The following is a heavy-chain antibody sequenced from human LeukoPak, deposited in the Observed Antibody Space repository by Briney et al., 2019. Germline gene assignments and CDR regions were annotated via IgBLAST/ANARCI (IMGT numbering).Heavy chain of an antibody. Sequence: SETLSLTCTVSGYSISSGYYWGWIRQPPGKGLEWIGSIYHSGSTYYNPSLKSRVTISVDTSKNQFSLKLSSVTAADTAVYYCARADRGSWGVFDYWGQGTLVTVSS. CDR2: IYHSGST. J-gene: IGHJ4*02. CDR1: GYSISSGYY. D-gene: IGHD1-26*01. CDR3: ARADRGSWGVFDY. V-gene: IGHV4-38-2*02.